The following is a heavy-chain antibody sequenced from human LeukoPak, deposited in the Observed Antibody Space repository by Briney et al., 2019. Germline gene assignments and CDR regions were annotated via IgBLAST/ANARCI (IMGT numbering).Heavy chain of an antibody. CDR1: GFTVSSNY. V-gene: IGHV3-66*02. D-gene: IGHD3-3*01. Sequence: GESLRLSCAASGFTVSSNYMSWVRQAPGKGLEWVSVIYSGGSTYYADSVKGRFTISRDNSKNTLYLQMNSLRAEDTAVYYCASNYYDFWSGYYSHFDYWGQGTLVTVSS. J-gene: IGHJ4*02. CDR2: IYSGGST. CDR3: ASNYYDFWSGYYSHFDY.